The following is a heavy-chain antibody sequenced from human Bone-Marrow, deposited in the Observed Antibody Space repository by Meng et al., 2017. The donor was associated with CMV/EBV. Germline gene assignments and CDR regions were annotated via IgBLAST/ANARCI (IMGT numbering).Heavy chain of an antibody. V-gene: IGHV4-34*01. CDR1: GFTFTNYW. J-gene: IGHJ6*02. CDR3: AREDGEYYDYVWGSYPYYYGMNV. D-gene: IGHD3-16*02. Sequence: ESLKISCAVSGFTFTNYWMTWIRQPPGKGLEWIGEINHSGSTNYNPSLKSRVTISVDTSKNQFSLKLSSVTAADTAVYYCAREDGEYYDYVWGSYPYYYGMNVWVQGPTVPVSS. CDR2: INHSGST.